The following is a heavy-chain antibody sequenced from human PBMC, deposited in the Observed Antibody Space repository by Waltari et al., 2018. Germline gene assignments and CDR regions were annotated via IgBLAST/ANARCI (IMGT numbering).Heavy chain of an antibody. J-gene: IGHJ4*02. Sequence: QVQLQESGPGLVKPSQTLSLTCTVSGGSIDSGSYYWSWIRQPAGKGLEWIGRIYTSGSTKYTPSLKSRVTISVDTSKNQFSLNLSSVTAADTAVYYCARGPLLSKVDYWGQGTLVTVSS. CDR1: GGSIDSGSYY. CDR3: ARGPLLSKVDY. V-gene: IGHV4-61*02. D-gene: IGHD1-26*01. CDR2: IYTSGST.